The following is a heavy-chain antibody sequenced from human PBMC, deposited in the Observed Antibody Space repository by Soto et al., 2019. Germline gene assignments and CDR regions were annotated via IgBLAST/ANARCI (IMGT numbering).Heavy chain of an antibody. CDR1: GYTFTTFD. CDR2: INANNGNA. D-gene: IGHD6-13*01. CDR3: VVSRGWWAFHH. J-gene: IGHJ4*02. V-gene: IGHV1-3*01. Sequence: QVLLVQSGAEVKKPGASVQISCKASGYTFTTFDIHWVRQAPGQRLEWMGYINANNGNAKYSQRFKGRATFTRDTSATTGYVDLSSLISEDTALYYCVVSRGWWAFHHWGQGTLVTVSS.